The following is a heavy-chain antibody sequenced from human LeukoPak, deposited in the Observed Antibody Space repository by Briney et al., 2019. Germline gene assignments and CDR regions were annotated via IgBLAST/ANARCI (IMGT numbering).Heavy chain of an antibody. CDR3: ARGVGAVYWYFDL. CDR2: IYYSGST. D-gene: IGHD1-26*01. Sequence: SETLSLTCTVSGGSVSSGNYYWSWIRQPPGKGQEWIGYIYYSGSTNYNPSLKSRVTISVDTSKNQFSLKLTSVTAADTAVYHCARGVGAVYWYFDLWGRGTLVTVSS. CDR1: GGSVSSGNYY. J-gene: IGHJ2*01. V-gene: IGHV4-61*01.